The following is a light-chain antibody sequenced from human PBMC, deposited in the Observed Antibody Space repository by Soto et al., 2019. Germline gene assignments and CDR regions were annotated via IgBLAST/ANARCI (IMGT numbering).Light chain of an antibody. Sequence: SYELTQPLSVSVALGQTARITCGGNNIGSKGVHWYQQKPGQAPILVIYRDSSRPSEIPERFSGSNSGNTASLTISRAHAGDEADYFCQVWDSSTWVFGGGTKVTVL. V-gene: IGLV3-9*01. CDR3: QVWDSSTWV. CDR2: RDS. CDR1: NIGSKG. J-gene: IGLJ2*01.